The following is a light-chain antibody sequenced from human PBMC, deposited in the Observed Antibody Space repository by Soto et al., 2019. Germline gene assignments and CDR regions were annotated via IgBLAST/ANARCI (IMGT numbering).Light chain of an antibody. V-gene: IGKV3-11*01. CDR1: QSVSNY. CDR3: QHLEGI. J-gene: IGKJ4*01. Sequence: EIVLTQSPATLSLSPGERATLSCRASQSVSNYLAWYQQTPGQAPRLLIYDASNRATGIPARFSGSGSGTDFTLTISSLEPEDLAVYYCQHLEGIFGGGTKVEIK. CDR2: DAS.